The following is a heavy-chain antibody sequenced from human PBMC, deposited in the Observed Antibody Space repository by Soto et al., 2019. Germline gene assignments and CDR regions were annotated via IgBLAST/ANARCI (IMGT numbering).Heavy chain of an antibody. J-gene: IGHJ5*02. V-gene: IGHV4-31*03. D-gene: IGHD3-10*01. Sequence: PSETLSLTCTVSGGSISSGGYYWSWIRQHPGKGLEWIGYIYYSGSTYYNPSLKSRVTISADTSKNQFSLKLSSVTAADTAVYYCARITMVRGVMAPPFQGWFDPWGQGTLVTVSS. CDR1: GGSISSGGYY. CDR3: ARITMVRGVMAPPFQGWFDP. CDR2: IYYSGST.